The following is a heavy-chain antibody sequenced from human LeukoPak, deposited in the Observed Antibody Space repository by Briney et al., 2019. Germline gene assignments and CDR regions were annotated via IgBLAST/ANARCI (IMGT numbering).Heavy chain of an antibody. Sequence: PSETLSLTCTVSGGSLSNYYWSWTRQPPGKGLEWIADIYYSGSTNYNPSLKSRVTISVDTSKNQFSLKLSSVTAADTAVYYYARLECSGGSCYSHYYYYMDVWGLGTTVTVSS. J-gene: IGHJ6*03. V-gene: IGHV4-59*01. CDR3: ARLECSGGSCYSHYYYYMDV. CDR1: GGSLSNYY. CDR2: IYYSGST. D-gene: IGHD2-15*01.